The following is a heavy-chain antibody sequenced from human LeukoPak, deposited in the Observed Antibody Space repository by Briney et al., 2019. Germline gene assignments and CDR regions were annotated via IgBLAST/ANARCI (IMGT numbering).Heavy chain of an antibody. J-gene: IGHJ3*02. CDR1: GGTFSSYA. Sequence: GASVKDSCKASGGTFSSYAVSWVRQAPGQGLEWMGGIIPIFGTANYAQKFQGRVTMTEDTSTDTAYMELSSLRSEDTAVYYCATVVGATRAFDIWGQGTMVTVSS. CDR2: IIPIFGTA. V-gene: IGHV1-69*06. D-gene: IGHD1-26*01. CDR3: ATVVGATRAFDI.